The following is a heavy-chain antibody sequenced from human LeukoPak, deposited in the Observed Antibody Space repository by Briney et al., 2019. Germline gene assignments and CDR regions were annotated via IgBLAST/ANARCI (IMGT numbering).Heavy chain of an antibody. CDR1: GFTVSSNY. CDR3: AELGITMIGGV. CDR2: ISSSGSTI. V-gene: IGHV3-11*04. D-gene: IGHD3-10*02. J-gene: IGHJ6*04. Sequence: GGSLRLSCAASGFTVSSNYVSWVRQAPGKGLEWVSYISSSGSTIYYADSVKGRFTISRDNAKNSLYLQMNSLRAEDTAVYYCAELGITMIGGVWGKGTTVTISS.